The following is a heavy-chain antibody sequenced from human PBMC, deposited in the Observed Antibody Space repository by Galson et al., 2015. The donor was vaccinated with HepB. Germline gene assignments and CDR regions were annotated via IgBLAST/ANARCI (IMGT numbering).Heavy chain of an antibody. CDR1: GFTFSDYY. V-gene: IGHV3-11*03. CDR2: ISSNSIHT. D-gene: IGHD3-16*02. Sequence: SLRLSCAASGFTFSDYYMSWIRQAPGKGLEWVSYISSNSIHTNYADSLKGRITISRDNAKNSLYLQMNSLRAEVTAVYYCARGAYDYVWGSYRYGPFDHWGQGTLVTVSS. J-gene: IGHJ4*02. CDR3: ARGAYDYVWGSYRYGPFDH.